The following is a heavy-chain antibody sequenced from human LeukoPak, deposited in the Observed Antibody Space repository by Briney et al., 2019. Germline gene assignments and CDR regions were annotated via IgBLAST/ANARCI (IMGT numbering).Heavy chain of an antibody. D-gene: IGHD6-19*01. CDR1: GGSISSYY. J-gene: IGHJ4*02. Sequence: SETLSLTCTVSGGSISSYYWNWIRQPPGKGLEWMGYIYYTGSTIYNPSLSSRVTMSVDTSKNQFSLKLSSVTAADTAVYYCASNLGQWLFSDWGQGTLDTVSP. CDR2: IYYTGST. V-gene: IGHV4-59*08. CDR3: ASNLGQWLFSD.